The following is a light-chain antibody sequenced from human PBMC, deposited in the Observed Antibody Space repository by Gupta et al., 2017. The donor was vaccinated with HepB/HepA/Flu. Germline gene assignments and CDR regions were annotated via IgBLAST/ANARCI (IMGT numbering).Light chain of an antibody. V-gene: IGLV2-23*02. CDR2: EVS. J-gene: IGLJ2*01. CDR3: CSYEGSSTFALV. CDR1: SSDVGSYNL. Sequence: HSALTQPASAPRSPGQSLTIPFTGTSSDVGSYNLVSWSQQHPGKPPNLMIYEVSKRPSGVSTRFSGSKSGNTASLTITRVQAEEEADYYCCSYEGSSTFALVFGGGTKLTVL.